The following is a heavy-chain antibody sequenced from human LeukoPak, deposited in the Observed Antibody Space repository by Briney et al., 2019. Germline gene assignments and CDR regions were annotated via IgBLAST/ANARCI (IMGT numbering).Heavy chain of an antibody. CDR3: GRPNNPGYSSGWFPADC. CDR1: GFALSSYS. J-gene: IGHJ4*02. D-gene: IGHD6-19*01. V-gene: IGHV3-21*01. Sequence: GGSLRLSCAASGFALSSYSMNWVRQAPGKGLEWVSSISSSSSYIYYAESVRGRFTISRDNAKNSLYLQMNSLRADDTAVYYCGRPNNPGYSSGWFPADCWGQGTLVTVSS. CDR2: ISSSSSYI.